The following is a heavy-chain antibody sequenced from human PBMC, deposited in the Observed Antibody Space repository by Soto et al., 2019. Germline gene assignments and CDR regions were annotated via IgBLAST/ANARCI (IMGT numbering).Heavy chain of an antibody. CDR1: GYTFTSYA. V-gene: IGHV1-18*01. J-gene: IGHJ4*02. CDR3: ARDAPPADY. CDR2: ISAYNGNT. Sequence: QVQLVQSGAEVKKPGASVKVSCKASGYTFTSYAISWVRQAPGQGLEWMGWISAYNGNTNYAQKLQGRVTMTTDTSXSXXXXXLXXXRXXDTAVYYCARDAPPADYWGQGTLVTVSS.